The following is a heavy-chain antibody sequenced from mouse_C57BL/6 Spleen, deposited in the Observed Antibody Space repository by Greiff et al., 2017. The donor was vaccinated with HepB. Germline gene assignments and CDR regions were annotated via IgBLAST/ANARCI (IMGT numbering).Heavy chain of an antibody. D-gene: IGHD4-1*01. CDR3: ARNWDGYAMDY. V-gene: IGHV1-26*01. J-gene: IGHJ4*01. Sequence: VQLKESGPELVKPGASVKISCKASGYTFTDYYMNWVKQSHGKSLEWIGDINPNNGGTSYNQKFKGKATLTVDKSSSTAYMELRSLTSEDSAVYYCARNWDGYAMDYWGQGTSVTVSS. CDR1: GYTFTDYY. CDR2: INPNNGGT.